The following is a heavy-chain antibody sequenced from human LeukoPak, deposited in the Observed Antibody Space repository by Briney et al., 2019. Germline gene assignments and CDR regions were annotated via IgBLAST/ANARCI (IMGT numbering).Heavy chain of an antibody. CDR1: GFTFNSYS. CDR2: ISSSSSYI. D-gene: IGHD3-22*01. Sequence: GGSLRLSCAASGFTFNSYSMNWVRQAPGKGLEWVSSISSSSSYIYYADSVKGRFTISKDNAKNSLYPQMNSLRAEDTAVYYCARDPDSSGYSRYYYYGMDVWGQGTTVTVSS. J-gene: IGHJ6*02. V-gene: IGHV3-21*01. CDR3: ARDPDSSGYSRYYYYGMDV.